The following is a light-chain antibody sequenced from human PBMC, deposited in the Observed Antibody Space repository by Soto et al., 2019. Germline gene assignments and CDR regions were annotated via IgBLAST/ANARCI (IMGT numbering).Light chain of an antibody. CDR2: DTS. V-gene: IGKV3-20*01. J-gene: IGKJ5*01. CDR3: QQYGTSEII. Sequence: EFVWTQYPGTLSLSPGERATLSCRASQSLANSFIAWYQQKPGQAPRLLIYDTSSRASGIPDRFSGSGSGTDFTLTISRLETEDFAVFYCQQYGTSEIIFGQGTRLEIK. CDR1: QSLANSF.